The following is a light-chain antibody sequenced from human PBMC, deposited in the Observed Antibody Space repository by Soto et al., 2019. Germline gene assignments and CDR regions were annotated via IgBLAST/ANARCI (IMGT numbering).Light chain of an antibody. V-gene: IGLV1-40*01. J-gene: IGLJ2*01. CDR1: RSNIGAGYD. CDR3: QSYDSTLSAPI. Sequence: QSVLTQPPSVSGATGQRVTISCTGSRSNIGAGYDVHWYQHFPGTSPKLIIHANTDRPSGVPDRFSGSKSGTSASLAIAGLQAEDASDYYCQSYDSTLSAPIFGGGTKLTVL. CDR2: ANT.